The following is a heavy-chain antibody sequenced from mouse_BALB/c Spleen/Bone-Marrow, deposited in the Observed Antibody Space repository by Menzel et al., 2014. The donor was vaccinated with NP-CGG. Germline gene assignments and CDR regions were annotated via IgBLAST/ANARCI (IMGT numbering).Heavy chain of an antibody. CDR3: ARGGSSRAWFAY. CDR1: EFSLTSYG. Sequence: VQLQQSGPGLASPSQSLSITCTVSEFSLTSYGVHWVRQPPGKGLEWLGVIWAGGSTNYNSALMSRLSISKDNSKSXVFLKMNSLQTDDTAMYYCARGGSSRAWFAYWGQGTLVTISA. V-gene: IGHV2-9*02. CDR2: IWAGGST. D-gene: IGHD1-1*01. J-gene: IGHJ3*01.